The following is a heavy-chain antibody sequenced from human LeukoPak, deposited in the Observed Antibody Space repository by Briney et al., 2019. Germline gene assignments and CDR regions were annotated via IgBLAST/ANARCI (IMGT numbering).Heavy chain of an antibody. Sequence: GGSLRLSCAASGFTFSTYVMSWVRQAPGKGLEWVSAISGSGSSTYYADSVKGRFTISRDNSRNTLYLQLNSLRAEDTAVYHCAKPHYGSGYNSWGQGTLVTVSS. CDR3: AKPHYGSGYNS. V-gene: IGHV3-23*01. CDR2: ISGSGSST. CDR1: GFTFSTYV. D-gene: IGHD3-3*02. J-gene: IGHJ4*02.